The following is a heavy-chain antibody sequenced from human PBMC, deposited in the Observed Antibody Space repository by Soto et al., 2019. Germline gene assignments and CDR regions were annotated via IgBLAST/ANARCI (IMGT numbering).Heavy chain of an antibody. CDR2: IVASNSRT. V-gene: IGHV3-23*01. CDR1: GFTLSTYS. CDR3: AKDRQPYGIWSIDY. J-gene: IGHJ4*02. D-gene: IGHD3-10*01. Sequence: EVQLLESGGHLVQPGGSLRLSCAASGFTLSTYSMTWVRQAPGKGLEWVSSIVASNSRTDYADSVKGRFTISRDNSQNMLFLQMNSLRAEDTAVYYCAKDRQPYGIWSIDYWGQGTLVTVSS.